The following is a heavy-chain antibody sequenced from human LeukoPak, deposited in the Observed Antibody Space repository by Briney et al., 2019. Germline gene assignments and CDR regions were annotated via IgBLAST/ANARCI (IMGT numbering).Heavy chain of an antibody. CDR1: GGSISSYY. Sequence: SETLSLTCTVSGGSISSYYWSWIRQPPGKGLGWIGYIYYSGSTNYNPSLKSRVTISVDTSKNQFSLKLSSVTAADTAVYYCASFGVPAALDYYYMDVWGKGTTVTVSS. D-gene: IGHD2-2*01. CDR3: ASFGVPAALDYYYMDV. J-gene: IGHJ6*03. V-gene: IGHV4-59*01. CDR2: IYYSGST.